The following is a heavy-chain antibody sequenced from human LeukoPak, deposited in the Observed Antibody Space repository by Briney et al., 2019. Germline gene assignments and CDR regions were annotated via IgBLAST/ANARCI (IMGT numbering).Heavy chain of an antibody. D-gene: IGHD2-15*01. CDR2: ISAYNGNT. J-gene: IGHJ4*02. Sequence: ASVKVSCKASGYTFTSYGISWVRQAPGQGLEWMGWISAYNGNTNYAQKLQGRVTMTTDTSTSTAYMELRSPRSDDTAVYYCARAGHIVVVVAATREDFDYWGQGTLVTVSS. CDR3: ARAGHIVVVVAATREDFDY. CDR1: GYTFTSYG. V-gene: IGHV1-18*01.